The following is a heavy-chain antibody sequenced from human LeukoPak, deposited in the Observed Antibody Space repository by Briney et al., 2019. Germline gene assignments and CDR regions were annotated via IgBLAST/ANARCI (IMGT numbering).Heavy chain of an antibody. J-gene: IGHJ6*02. D-gene: IGHD1-26*01. Sequence: PGGSLRLSCAASGFTFSSYWMSWVRQAPGKGLEWVANIKQDGSEKYYVDSVKGRFTISRDNAKNSLYLQMNSLRAEDTAVYYCARDYLAGAHYYYYGMDVWGQGTTVTVSS. CDR3: ARDYLAGAHYYYYGMDV. CDR1: GFTFSSYW. CDR2: IKQDGSEK. V-gene: IGHV3-7*01.